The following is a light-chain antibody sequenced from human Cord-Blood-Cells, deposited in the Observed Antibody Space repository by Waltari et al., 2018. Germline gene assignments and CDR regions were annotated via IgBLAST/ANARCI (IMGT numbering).Light chain of an antibody. J-gene: IGLJ2*01. CDR3: QAWDSSTVV. V-gene: IGLV3-1*01. Sequence: SYELTQPPSVSVSPGQTASITCSGDKLGDKYACCYQQKPGQSPVVVIYQDSKRPSGIPERFSGSNSGNTATLTISGTQAMDEADYYCQAWDSSTVVFGGGTKLTVL. CDR1: KLGDKY. CDR2: QDS.